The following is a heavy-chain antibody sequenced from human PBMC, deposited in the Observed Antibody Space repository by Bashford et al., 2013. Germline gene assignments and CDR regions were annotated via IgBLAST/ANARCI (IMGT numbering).Heavy chain of an antibody. CDR2: IYYSGST. J-gene: IGHJ5*02. D-gene: IGHD4-17*01. V-gene: IGHV4-39*02. Sequence: SETLSLTCTVSGGSISSSSYYWGWIRQPPGKGLEWIGSIYYSGSTYYNPSLKSRVTISVDTSKNQFSLKLSSVTAADTAVYYCARESATVTTYNWFDPWGQGTLVTVSS. CDR3: ARESATVTTYNWFDP. CDR1: GGSISSSSYY.